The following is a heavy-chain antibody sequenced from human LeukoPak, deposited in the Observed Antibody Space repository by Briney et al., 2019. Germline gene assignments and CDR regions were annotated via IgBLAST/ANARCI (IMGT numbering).Heavy chain of an antibody. CDR2: IKHDGAEK. CDR1: ESTFSNYW. V-gene: IGHV3-7*01. Sequence: GGSLRLSCAASESTFSNYWMNWVRQAPGKGLEWVANIKHDGAEKYYVDSVRGRFTISRDNAKNSLYLQMNSLRAEDTAVYYCARDRSSMSTVITTGKAGFDPWGQGTLVTVSS. CDR3: ARDRSSMSTVITTGKAGFDP. D-gene: IGHD3-16*01. J-gene: IGHJ5*02.